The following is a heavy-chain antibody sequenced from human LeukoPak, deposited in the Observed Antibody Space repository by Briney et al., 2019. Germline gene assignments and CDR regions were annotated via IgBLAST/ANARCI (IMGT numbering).Heavy chain of an antibody. CDR3: AKDRTALFDY. CDR2: ISYDGSNK. Sequence: GGSLRLSCAASGFTFSSYGRHWVRQAPGKGLEWVAVISYDGSNKYYADSVKGRFTISRDNSKNTLYLQMNSLRAEDTAVYYCAKDRTALFDYWGQGTLVTVSS. V-gene: IGHV3-30*18. D-gene: IGHD2-21*02. CDR1: GFTFSSYG. J-gene: IGHJ4*02.